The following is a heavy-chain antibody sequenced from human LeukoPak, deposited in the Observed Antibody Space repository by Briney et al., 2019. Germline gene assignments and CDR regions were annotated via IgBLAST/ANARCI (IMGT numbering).Heavy chain of an antibody. J-gene: IGHJ4*02. CDR3: ARLAAISGSDYPDD. CDR2: IFYSGNT. Sequence: SETLSLTCTVSGVSISIYYWSWIRQPPGKGLEWIGYIFYSGNTIYNPSLRSRVTISADTSKNHFSLRLRSVTAADTAVYYCARLAAISGSDYPDDWGQGTLVTVSS. CDR1: GVSISIYY. V-gene: IGHV4-59*08. D-gene: IGHD1-26*01.